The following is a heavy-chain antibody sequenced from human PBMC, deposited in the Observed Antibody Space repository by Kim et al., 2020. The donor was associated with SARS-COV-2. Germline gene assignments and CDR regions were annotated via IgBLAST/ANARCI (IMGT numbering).Heavy chain of an antibody. CDR3: ASADSSGPPSLFDY. Sequence: TPALTRRVTLSVDTSKNQFSLKLSSVTAADTAVYYCASADSSGPPSLFDYWGQGTLVTVSS. V-gene: IGHV4-4*07. D-gene: IGHD3-22*01. J-gene: IGHJ4*02.